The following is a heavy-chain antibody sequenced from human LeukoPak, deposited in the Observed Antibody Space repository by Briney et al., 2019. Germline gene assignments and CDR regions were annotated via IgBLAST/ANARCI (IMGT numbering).Heavy chain of an antibody. Sequence: GASVKVSCKAPGGTFSSYAIRWVRQAPGQGLEWMGGIIPIFGTANYAQKFQGRVTITTDESTSTAYMELSSLRSEDTAVYYCAIGIAVAGTGNWFDPWGQGTLVTVSS. CDR3: AIGIAVAGTGNWFDP. V-gene: IGHV1-69*05. J-gene: IGHJ5*02. D-gene: IGHD6-19*01. CDR2: IIPIFGTA. CDR1: GGTFSSYA.